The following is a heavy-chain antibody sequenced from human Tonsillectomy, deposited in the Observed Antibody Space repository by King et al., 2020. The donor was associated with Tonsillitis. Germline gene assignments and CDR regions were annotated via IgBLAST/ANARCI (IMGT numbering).Heavy chain of an antibody. V-gene: IGHV3-48*01. CDR2: IQNSAKNI. Sequence: VQLVESGGDLVQPGGSLRISCAAAGFTFSNYGMNWLRQDPGQGVEWVSYIQNSAKNIYYADSVKGRFTTSRDNGKNSLYLQLNSLRAEDTALYYCARGNWYFDFWGQGILVTVSS. J-gene: IGHJ4*02. CDR3: ARGNWYFDF. CDR1: GFTFSNYG.